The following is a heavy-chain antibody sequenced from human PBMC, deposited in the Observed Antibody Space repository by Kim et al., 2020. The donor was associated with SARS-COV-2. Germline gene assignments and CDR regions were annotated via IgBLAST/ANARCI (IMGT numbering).Heavy chain of an antibody. CDR1: GFTVSSNY. Sequence: GGSLRLSCAASGFTVSSNYMSWVRQAPGKGLEWVSVIYSGGSTYYADSVKGRFTISRDNSKNTLYLQMNSLRAEDTAVYYCAREGDNTSGGDYWGQGTLVTVSS. CDR3: AREGDNTSGGDY. CDR2: IYSGGST. D-gene: IGHD3-16*01. V-gene: IGHV3-53*01. J-gene: IGHJ4*02.